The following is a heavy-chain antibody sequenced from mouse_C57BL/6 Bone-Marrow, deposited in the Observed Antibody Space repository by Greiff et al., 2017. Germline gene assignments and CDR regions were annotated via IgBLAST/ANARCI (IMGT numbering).Heavy chain of an antibody. CDR1: GYTFTNYW. J-gene: IGHJ4*01. Sequence: QVQLQQSGAELVRPGTSVKMSCKASGYTFTNYWIGWAKQRPGHGLEWIGDIYPGGGYTNYNEKFKGKATLTADKSSSTAYMQFSSLTSADSAIYYCARSQATLLMDYWGQGTSVTVSS. CDR3: ARSQATLLMDY. D-gene: IGHD3-2*02. CDR2: IYPGGGYT. V-gene: IGHV1-63*01.